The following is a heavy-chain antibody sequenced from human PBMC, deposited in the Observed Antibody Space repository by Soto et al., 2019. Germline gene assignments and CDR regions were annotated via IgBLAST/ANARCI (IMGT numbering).Heavy chain of an antibody. CDR2: TYYRSKWYN. V-gene: IGHV6-1*01. J-gene: IGHJ5*02. Sequence: PSQTLSLTCAISGDSVSSDSVAWNWIRQSPSRGLEWLGRTYYRSKWYNDYAVSVKSRITINSDTSKNQFSLHLNSVTPEDTAVYYCARDQTYNNCSKWFDPWGQGTLVTVSS. CDR1: GDSVSSDSVA. CDR3: ARDQTYNNCSKWFDP. D-gene: IGHD1-1*01.